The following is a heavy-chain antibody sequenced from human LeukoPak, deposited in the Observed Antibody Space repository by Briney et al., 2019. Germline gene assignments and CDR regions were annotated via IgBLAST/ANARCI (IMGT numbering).Heavy chain of an antibody. CDR3: ANGYSEGRYCSSASCALWY. Sequence: GGSLRLSCAASGFTFSSYAMSWVRQAPGKGLEWVSAISGSGGSTYYADSVKGRFTVSRDNSKNTLYLQMNSLRAEDTAVYHCANGYSEGRYCSSASCALWYWGQGTLVTVSS. D-gene: IGHD2-2*01. CDR1: GFTFSSYA. CDR2: ISGSGGST. J-gene: IGHJ4*02. V-gene: IGHV3-23*01.